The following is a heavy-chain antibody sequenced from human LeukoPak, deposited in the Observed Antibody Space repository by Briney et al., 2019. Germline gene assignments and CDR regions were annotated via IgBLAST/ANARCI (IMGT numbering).Heavy chain of an antibody. D-gene: IGHD5-12*01. V-gene: IGHV3-7*03. J-gene: IGHJ4*02. CDR1: GFTFSSYW. CDR3: AKDRLSGYSGGVIDY. Sequence: PGGSLRLSCAASGFTFSSYWMSWVRQAPGKGLEWVANIKQDGSEKYYVDSVKGRFTISRDNAKNSLYLQMNSLRAEDMALYYCAKDRLSGYSGGVIDYWGQGTLVTVSS. CDR2: IKQDGSEK.